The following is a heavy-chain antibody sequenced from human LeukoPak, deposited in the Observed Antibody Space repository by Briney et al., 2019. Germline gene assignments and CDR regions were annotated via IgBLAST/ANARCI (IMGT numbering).Heavy chain of an antibody. J-gene: IGHJ6*02. CDR1: GYTFTSYD. V-gene: IGHV1-8*01. CDR3: ARGQVYSSSWGDYYYGMDV. Sequence: ASVKVSCKASGYTFTSYDINWVRQDTGQGLEWMGWMNPNSGNTGYAQKFQGRVTMTRNTSISTAYMELSSLRSEDTAVYYCARGQVYSSSWGDYYYGMDVWGQGTTVTVSS. D-gene: IGHD6-13*01. CDR2: MNPNSGNT.